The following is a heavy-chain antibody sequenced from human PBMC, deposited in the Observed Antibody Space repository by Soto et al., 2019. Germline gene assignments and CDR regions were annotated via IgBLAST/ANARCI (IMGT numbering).Heavy chain of an antibody. CDR1: GGSISSYY. CDR2: IYYSGST. Sequence: PSETLSLTCTVSGGSISSYYWSWIRQPPGKGLEWIGYIYYSGSTNYNPSLKSRVTISVDTSKNQFSLKLSSVTAADTAVYYCARDQLNYYDSSGIDYWGQGTLVTVSS. V-gene: IGHV4-59*01. D-gene: IGHD3-22*01. CDR3: ARDQLNYYDSSGIDY. J-gene: IGHJ4*02.